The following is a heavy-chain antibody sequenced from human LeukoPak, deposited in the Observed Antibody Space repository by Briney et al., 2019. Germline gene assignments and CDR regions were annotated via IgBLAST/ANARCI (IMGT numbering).Heavy chain of an antibody. Sequence: APVKVSCKGSGYTFSVYYIQWVRQAPGQGLEWMGWINPNSGGTYYAQRFQGRVTMTSDTSISTVYMELSRLRADDTAVYYCARDMIQGVMGYWGQGTLVTVSS. CDR3: ARDMIQGVMGY. J-gene: IGHJ4*02. CDR2: INPNSGGT. V-gene: IGHV1-2*02. D-gene: IGHD3-10*01. CDR1: GYTFSVYY.